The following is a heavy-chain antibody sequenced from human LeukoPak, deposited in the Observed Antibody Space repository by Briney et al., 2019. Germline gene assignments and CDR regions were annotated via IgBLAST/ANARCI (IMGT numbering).Heavy chain of an antibody. D-gene: IGHD3-9*01. CDR1: GGSFSGYY. CDR2: MSHTGAT. Sequence: SETLSLTCAVFGGSFSGYYWSWIRQSPEKGLEGIGEMSHTGATNYNPSLKSRVTVSVDTSKKQFSLNLRSVPAADTAVYYCARGLHYNILTGGMDVWGQGTTVIVSS. CDR3: ARGLHYNILTGGMDV. J-gene: IGHJ6*02. V-gene: IGHV4-34*01.